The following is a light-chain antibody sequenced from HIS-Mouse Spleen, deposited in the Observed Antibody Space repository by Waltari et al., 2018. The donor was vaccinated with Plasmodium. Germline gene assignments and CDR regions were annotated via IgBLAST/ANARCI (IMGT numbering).Light chain of an antibody. Sequence: EIVMTQSPATLSVSPGERATLSCRASQSVSSNVAWYQQKPGQAPRLLIYGPSTRATCIPDRFSGRGSGTEFTRTISSLHSEDCAVYYCQQYNNWSFTFGPGTKVDIK. CDR1: QSVSSN. J-gene: IGKJ3*01. CDR2: GPS. V-gene: IGKV3-15*01. CDR3: QQYNNWSFT.